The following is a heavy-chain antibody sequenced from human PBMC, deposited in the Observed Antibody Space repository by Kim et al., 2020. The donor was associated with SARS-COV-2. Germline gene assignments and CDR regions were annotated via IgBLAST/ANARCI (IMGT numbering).Heavy chain of an antibody. V-gene: IGHV3-21*04. J-gene: IGHJ4*02. D-gene: IGHD5-18*01. CDR1: GFTFSSYS. CDR2: ISSSSSYI. Sequence: GGSLRLSCAASGFTFSSYSMNWVRQAPGKGLEWVSSISSSSSYIYYADSVKGRFTISRDNAKNSLYLQMNSLRAEDTAVYYCARGPHTAMVHGYFDYWGQGTLVTVSS. CDR3: ARGPHTAMVHGYFDY.